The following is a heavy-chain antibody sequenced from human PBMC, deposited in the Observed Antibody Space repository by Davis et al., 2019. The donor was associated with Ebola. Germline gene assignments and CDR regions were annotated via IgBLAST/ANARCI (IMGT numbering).Heavy chain of an antibody. CDR1: GYTFTSYY. J-gene: IGHJ4*02. Sequence: ALVKVSCKASGYTFTSYYMHWVRQAPGQGLEWMGIINPSGGSTSYAQKFQGRVTMTRDTSTSTVYMELSSLRSEDTAVYYCARAIYYYDNSGYSDYWGQGTLVTVSS. V-gene: IGHV1-46*01. D-gene: IGHD3-22*01. CDR3: ARAIYYYDNSGYSDY. CDR2: INPSGGST.